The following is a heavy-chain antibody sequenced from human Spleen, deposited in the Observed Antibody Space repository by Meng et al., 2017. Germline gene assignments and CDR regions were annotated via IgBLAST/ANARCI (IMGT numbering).Heavy chain of an antibody. CDR1: GFTFSDYY. V-gene: IGHV3-11*04. CDR3: ARDYYDSSGYYYYYYGMDV. D-gene: IGHD3-22*01. CDR2: ISSSGSTI. Sequence: GESLKISCAASGFTFSDYYMSWIRQAPGKGLEWVSYISSSGSTIYSADSVKGRFTISRDNAKNSLYLQMNSLRAEDTAVYYCARDYYDSSGYYYYYYGMDVWGQGNTVNVSS. J-gene: IGHJ6*02.